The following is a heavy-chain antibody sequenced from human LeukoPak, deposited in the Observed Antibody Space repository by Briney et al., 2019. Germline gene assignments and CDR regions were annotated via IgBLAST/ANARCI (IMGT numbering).Heavy chain of an antibody. CDR3: ARDPYYYDSSGCFDY. D-gene: IGHD3-22*01. J-gene: IGHJ4*02. CDR1: GFTFSSYE. Sequence: PGGSLRLSCAASGFTFSSYEMNWVRQAPGKGLEWVSYISSSGSTIYYADSVKGRFTISRDNAKNSLYLQMNSLRAEDTAVYYCARDPYYYDSSGCFDYWGRGTLVTVSS. V-gene: IGHV3-48*03. CDR2: ISSSGSTI.